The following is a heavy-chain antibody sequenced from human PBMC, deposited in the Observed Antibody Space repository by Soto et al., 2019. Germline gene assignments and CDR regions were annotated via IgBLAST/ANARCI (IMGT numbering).Heavy chain of an antibody. V-gene: IGHV4-31*03. D-gene: IGHD1-1*01. CDR1: GGSIGGGGGY. CDR3: ARWPQLEPRFDY. Sequence: PSETLCLTCSVSGGSIGGGGGYWSWIRQHPGKGLEWIGYIYYSGSTYYNPSLKSRVTISVDTSKNQFSLKLSSVTAADTAVYYCARWPQLEPRFDYWGQGTLVTVSS. J-gene: IGHJ4*02. CDR2: IYYSGST.